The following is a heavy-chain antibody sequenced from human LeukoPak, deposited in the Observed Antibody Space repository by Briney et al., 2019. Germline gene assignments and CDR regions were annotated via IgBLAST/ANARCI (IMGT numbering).Heavy chain of an antibody. D-gene: IGHD3-3*01. CDR1: GGSFSGYY. J-gene: IGHJ5*02. V-gene: IGHV4-34*01. CDR3: ARSRYDFWSGYRNWFDP. CDR2: INHSGST. Sequence: PSETLSLTCAVYGGSFSGYYWSWIRQPPGKGLEWIGEINHSGSTNYNPSLKSRVTISVDTSKNQFSLKLSSVTAADTAVYYCARSRYDFWSGYRNWFDPWGQGTLVTVSS.